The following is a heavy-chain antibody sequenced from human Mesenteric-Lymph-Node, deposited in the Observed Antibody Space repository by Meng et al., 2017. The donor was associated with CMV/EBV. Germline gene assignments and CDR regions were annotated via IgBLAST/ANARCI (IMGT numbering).Heavy chain of an antibody. Sequence: SVTVSCKASGGTFSSYAISWVRQAPGQGLEWMGGIIPIFGIANYTQKFQGRVTITADKSTSTAYMELSSLRSEDTAVYYCARSELRQWVVRGFDYWGQGTLVTVSS. D-gene: IGHD6-19*01. CDR1: GGTFSSYA. V-gene: IGHV1-69*10. CDR2: IIPIFGIA. CDR3: ARSELRQWVVRGFDY. J-gene: IGHJ4*02.